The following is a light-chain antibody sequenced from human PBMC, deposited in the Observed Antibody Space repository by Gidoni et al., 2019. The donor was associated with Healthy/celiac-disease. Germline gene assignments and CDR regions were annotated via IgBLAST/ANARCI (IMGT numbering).Light chain of an antibody. CDR1: QRGGSSD. CDR2: GAS. V-gene: IGKV3-20*01. J-gene: IGKJ2*01. Sequence: VLTTSPAAMSLSPRERAALSCCASQRGGSSDLAWYQQKPGQAPRLLIYGASTRATGIPDRFSGSGSGTDFTLTISRLESEDFAVYYCQQYGSSPMYTFGQXTKLEIK. CDR3: QQYGSSPMYT.